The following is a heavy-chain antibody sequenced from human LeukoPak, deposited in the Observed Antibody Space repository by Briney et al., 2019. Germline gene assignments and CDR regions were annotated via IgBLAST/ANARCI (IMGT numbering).Heavy chain of an antibody. D-gene: IGHD6-19*01. CDR1: GGTFSTYA. CDR3: ARETGIAVTPKTLASIDY. CDR2: IIPILGIA. Sequence: SVKVSCKASGGTFSTYAISWVRQAPGQGLEWMGRIIPILGIANYAQKFQGRVTITADKSTSTAYMELSGLRSEDTAVYYCARETGIAVTPKTLASIDYWGQGTLVTVSS. J-gene: IGHJ4*02. V-gene: IGHV1-69*04.